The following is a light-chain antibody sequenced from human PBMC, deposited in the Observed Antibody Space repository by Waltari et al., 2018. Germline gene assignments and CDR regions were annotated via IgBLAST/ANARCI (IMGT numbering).Light chain of an antibody. V-gene: IGKV3-20*01. CDR1: QSVRKY. CDR2: DAS. CDR3: QKYESLPAT. Sequence: EIVLTQSPGTLSLSPGERATLSCRASQSVRKYLAWYQQRPGQAPRLLIHDASTRATGIPDRFSGSGFGTDFSLTISRLEPEDFAVYYCQKYESLPATFGQGTKVEIK. J-gene: IGKJ1*01.